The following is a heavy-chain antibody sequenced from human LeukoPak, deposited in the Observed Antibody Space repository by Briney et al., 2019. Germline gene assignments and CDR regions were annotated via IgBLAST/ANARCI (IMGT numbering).Heavy chain of an antibody. J-gene: IGHJ2*01. CDR1: GGSFSGYY. CDR3: ARDDRWYEGAYDYAGWYFDL. D-gene: IGHD5-12*01. CDR2: INHSGST. V-gene: IGHV4-34*01. Sequence: PSETLSLTCAVYGGSFSGYYWSWIRQPPGKGLEWIGEINHSGSTNYNPSLKSRVTISVDTSKNQFSLKLSSVTAADTAVYFCARDDRWYEGAYDYAGWYFDLWGRGTLVTVSS.